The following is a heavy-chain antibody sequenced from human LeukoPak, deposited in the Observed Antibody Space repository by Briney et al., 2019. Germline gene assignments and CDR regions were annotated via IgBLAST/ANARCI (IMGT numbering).Heavy chain of an antibody. V-gene: IGHV3-48*03. CDR3: ARTRDGPFEY. Sequence: PGGSLRLSCAASGFTFSSYEMNWVRQAPGKGLGWLSHITNSGSSIQYADSVKGRFTISRDNAKNSLYLQMNSLRAEDTAVYYCARTRDGPFEYWGQGTLVTVSS. J-gene: IGHJ4*02. D-gene: IGHD5-24*01. CDR1: GFTFSSYE. CDR2: ITNSGSSI.